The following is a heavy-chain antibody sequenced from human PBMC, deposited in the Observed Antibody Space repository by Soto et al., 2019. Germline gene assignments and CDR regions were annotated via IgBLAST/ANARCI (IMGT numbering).Heavy chain of an antibody. J-gene: IGHJ4*02. CDR3: ARQRTSVVTQAYFDS. D-gene: IGHD2-21*02. Sequence: SETLSLTCTVTGDSINNRSYYWGGIRQPPGKGLECIGSIYYSGSTYNNPALKSRVSMSVDTSKNQFSLKLRSVTAADTALYYCARQRTSVVTQAYFDSWGQGPLVTVSS. CDR2: IYYSGST. V-gene: IGHV4-39*01. CDR1: GDSINNRSYY.